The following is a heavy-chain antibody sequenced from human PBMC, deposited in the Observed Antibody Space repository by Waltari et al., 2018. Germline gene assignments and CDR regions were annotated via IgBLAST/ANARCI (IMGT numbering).Heavy chain of an antibody. D-gene: IGHD6-19*01. Sequence: QVQLVQSGAEVKKPGASVKVSCKASGYTFTSYAMHWVRQAPGQRLEWTGWINAGNGNTKYSQKFQGRVTITRDTSASTAYMGLSSLRSEDTAVYYCARWRVAGTDYFDYWGQGTLVTVSS. CDR3: ARWRVAGTDYFDY. CDR2: INAGNGNT. V-gene: IGHV1-3*01. CDR1: GYTFTSYA. J-gene: IGHJ4*02.